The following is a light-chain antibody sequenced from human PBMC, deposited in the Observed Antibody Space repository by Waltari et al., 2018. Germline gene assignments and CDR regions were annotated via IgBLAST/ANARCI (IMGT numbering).Light chain of an antibody. J-gene: IGKJ4*01. CDR2: DAS. CDR3: QQRTNWPPRLT. V-gene: IGKV3-11*01. Sequence: EIVLTQSPATLSLSPGDRATLSCRASQSVSTYLAWYQQKPGQAPRLLIYDASDRATRIPARFSGSGSGTDFTLTISSLEPEDFAVYFCQQRTNWPPRLTFGGGTKVEIK. CDR1: QSVSTY.